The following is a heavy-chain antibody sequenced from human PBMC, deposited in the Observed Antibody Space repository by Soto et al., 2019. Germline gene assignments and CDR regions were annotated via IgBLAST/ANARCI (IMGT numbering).Heavy chain of an antibody. D-gene: IGHD6-6*01. CDR2: IYPGDSDT. V-gene: IGHV5-51*01. Sequence: LGESLKISCKGSGYSFTSYWIGWVRQMPGKGLEWMGIIYPGDSDTRYSPSFQGQVTISADKSISTAYLQWSSLKASDTAMYYCARQGPLSGIAARPDYHYYYGMDVWGQGTTVTVSS. CDR1: GYSFTSYW. J-gene: IGHJ6*02. CDR3: ARQGPLSGIAARPDYHYYYGMDV.